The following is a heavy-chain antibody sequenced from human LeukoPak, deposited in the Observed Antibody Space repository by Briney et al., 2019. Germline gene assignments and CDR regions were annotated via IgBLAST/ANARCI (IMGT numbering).Heavy chain of an antibody. J-gene: IGHJ4*02. V-gene: IGHV3-30*03. CDR3: ARGSMVRGPFDY. Sequence: GGSLRLPCAASGFTFSSYGMHWVRQAPGKGLEWVAVISYDGTNKYYADSVKGRFTISRDNSKNTLYLELNSLRAEDTAVYYCARGSMVRGPFDYWGQGTLVTVSS. CDR1: GFTFSSYG. D-gene: IGHD3-10*01. CDR2: ISYDGTNK.